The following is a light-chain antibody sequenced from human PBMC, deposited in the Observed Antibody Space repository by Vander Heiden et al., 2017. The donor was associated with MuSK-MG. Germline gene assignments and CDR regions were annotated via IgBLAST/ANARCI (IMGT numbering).Light chain of an antibody. CDR3: QEYNSNFRT. V-gene: IGKV1-5*03. CDR1: QNIFSW. CDR2: KAS. Sequence: DIWLTHSPSNLSASVGDRVTITCRASQNIFSWLAWYQQKPGQAPKLLIYKASDLESGVPSRFSGRGSGTEFTLTISGLHPDDFATYYCQEYNSNFRTFGRGTKVEIK. J-gene: IGKJ1*01.